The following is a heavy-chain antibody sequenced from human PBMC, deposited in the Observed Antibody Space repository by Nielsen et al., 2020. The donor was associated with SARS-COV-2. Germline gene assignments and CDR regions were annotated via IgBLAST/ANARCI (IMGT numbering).Heavy chain of an antibody. Sequence: SCAISGDSVSSSSAAWNWIRQSPSRGLEWLGRTYYRSKWYNDYAVSVKSRITINPDTSKNQFSLHLNSVTPEDTAVYYCARARGAYGDYYYYYYTDVWGKGTTATVSS. J-gene: IGHJ6*03. V-gene: IGHV6-1*01. CDR2: TYYRSKWYN. CDR1: GDSVSSSSAA. CDR3: ARARGAYGDYYYYYYTDV. D-gene: IGHD4-17*01.